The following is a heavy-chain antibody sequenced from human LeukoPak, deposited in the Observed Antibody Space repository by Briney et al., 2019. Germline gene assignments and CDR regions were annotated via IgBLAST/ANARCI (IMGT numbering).Heavy chain of an antibody. Sequence: PGGSLRLSCATSGFPFSGYAMSWVRQAPGKGLEWVSAISGSGDSTYYADSVKGRFTISRDKSKNTLYLQMNSLRAEDTAVYYCAKDPHSSSWYPNLVYFDYWGQGTLVTVSS. CDR1: GFPFSGYA. D-gene: IGHD6-13*01. CDR3: AKDPHSSSWYPNLVYFDY. CDR2: ISGSGDST. V-gene: IGHV3-23*01. J-gene: IGHJ4*02.